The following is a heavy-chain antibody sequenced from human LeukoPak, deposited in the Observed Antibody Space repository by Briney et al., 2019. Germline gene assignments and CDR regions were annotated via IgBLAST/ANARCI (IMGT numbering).Heavy chain of an antibody. CDR2: IYYSGST. CDR3: ARSDSYYDSSGYSFNFDY. CDR1: GGSISSYY. V-gene: IGHV4-59*01. D-gene: IGHD3-22*01. J-gene: IGHJ4*02. Sequence: SSETLSFTCTVSGGSISSYYWSWLRQPPGKGLEWTGYIYYSGSTNYNPSLKSRVTISVDTSKNQFSLKLSSVTAADTAVYYCARSDSYYDSSGYSFNFDYWGQGTLVTVSS.